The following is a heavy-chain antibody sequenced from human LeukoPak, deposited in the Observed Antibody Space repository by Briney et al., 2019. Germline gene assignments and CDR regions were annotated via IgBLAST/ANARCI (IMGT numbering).Heavy chain of an antibody. CDR2: INEDGSEK. Sequence: PWGSLRLSCAASGFSFTTYWMTWVRQAPGNGLEGVANINEDGSEKDYVDSVKGRFTISRDKAKNSLYLQMNSVRAEDTGVYYCARESDCGTYYCDYTSYMDVWGKGIPVTVSS. CDR1: GFSFTTYW. CDR3: ARESDCGTYYCDYTSYMDV. V-gene: IGHV3-7*01. J-gene: IGHJ6*03. D-gene: IGHD1-26*01.